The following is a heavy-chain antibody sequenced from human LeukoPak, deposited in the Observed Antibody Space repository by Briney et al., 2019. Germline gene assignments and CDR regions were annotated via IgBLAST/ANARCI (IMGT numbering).Heavy chain of an antibody. CDR3: ARDIELST. D-gene: IGHD3-16*02. V-gene: IGHV3-30*03. CDR1: GFTFSSYG. CDR2: ISYDGSNK. J-gene: IGHJ3*01. Sequence: QTGGSLRLSCAASGFTFSSYGMHWVRQAPGKGLEWVAVISYDGSNKYYADSVKGRVTISRDNSNNTLYLQMNSLRAEDTAVYYCARDIELSTWGLGTMVTVSS.